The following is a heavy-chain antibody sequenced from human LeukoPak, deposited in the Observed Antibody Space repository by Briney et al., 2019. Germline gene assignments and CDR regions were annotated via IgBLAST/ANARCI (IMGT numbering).Heavy chain of an antibody. D-gene: IGHD2-2*01. CDR3: ANLNIVVVPAAMHFDY. V-gene: IGHV3-23*01. CDR1: GFTFSSYA. J-gene: IGHJ4*02. Sequence: PGGSLRLSCAASGFTFSSYAMSWVRRAPGKGLEWVSAISGSGGSTYYADSVKGRFTISRDNSKNTLYLQMNSLRAEDTAVYYCANLNIVVVPAAMHFDYWGQGTLVTVSS. CDR2: ISGSGGST.